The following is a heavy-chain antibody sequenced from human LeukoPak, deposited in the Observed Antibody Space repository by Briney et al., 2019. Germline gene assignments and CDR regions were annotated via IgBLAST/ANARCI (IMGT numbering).Heavy chain of an antibody. CDR3: ARVQSRLSWFDP. Sequence: SQTLSLTCTVSGGSISSASYYWSWIRQPAGKGLQWIGRIYTSGSTYYNPSLKSRVTISVDTSKNQFSLKLSSVTAADTAVYYCARVQSRLSWFDPWGQGTLVTVSS. J-gene: IGHJ5*02. V-gene: IGHV4-61*02. CDR1: GGSISSASYY. CDR2: IYTSGST.